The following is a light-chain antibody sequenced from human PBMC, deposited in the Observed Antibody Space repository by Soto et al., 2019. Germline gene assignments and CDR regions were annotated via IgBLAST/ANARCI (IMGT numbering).Light chain of an antibody. Sequence: DIQMTQSPSTLSASVGDRVTITCRASQSISSWLAWYQQNPGKAPKLLIYDASSLASGVPSRFSGSGSGTEFTLTISSLQPDDFATYYCQQYNSYALTFGGGTMVEIK. V-gene: IGKV1-5*01. CDR1: QSISSW. CDR2: DAS. CDR3: QQYNSYALT. J-gene: IGKJ4*01.